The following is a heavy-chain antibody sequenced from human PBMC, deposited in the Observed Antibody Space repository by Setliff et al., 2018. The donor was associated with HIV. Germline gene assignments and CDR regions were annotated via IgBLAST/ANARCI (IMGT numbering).Heavy chain of an antibody. J-gene: IGHJ4*02. Sequence: GGSLRLSCKATGFSFSLYAMSWVRQAPGKGLEWVSSISGSGRKTYYGDSVKGRFTILRDDSKKTVDLQMNSLRADDTAVYYCVKDVVKFWSGSGALDFWGPGTLVTVSS. CDR3: VKDVVKFWSGSGALDF. D-gene: IGHD3-3*01. CDR2: ISGSGRKT. V-gene: IGHV3-23*02. CDR1: GFSFSLYA.